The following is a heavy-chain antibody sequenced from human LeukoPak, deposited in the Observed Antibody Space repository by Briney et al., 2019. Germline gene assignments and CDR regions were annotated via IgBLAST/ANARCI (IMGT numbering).Heavy chain of an antibody. Sequence: ASVKVSCKASGGTFSSYGISWVRQAPGQGLEWMGGIIPISGTANYAQEFQGRVTNTADESTSTAYMELSSLRSEDTAVYYCARDRVVTIFGVEDYGMDVWGQGTTVTVSS. V-gene: IGHV1-69*13. CDR1: GGTFSSYG. D-gene: IGHD3-3*01. J-gene: IGHJ6*02. CDR3: ARDRVVTIFGVEDYGMDV. CDR2: IIPISGTA.